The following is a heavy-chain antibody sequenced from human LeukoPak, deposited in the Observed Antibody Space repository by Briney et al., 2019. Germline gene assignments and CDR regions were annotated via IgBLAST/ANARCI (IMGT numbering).Heavy chain of an antibody. CDR1: GDSISSSAYF. Sequence: SETLSPTCTVSGDSISSSAYFWAWIRQPPGKGLEWIASISYTGSTYYNPFLKSRLTISVDTSRNQFSLKLSSVTAADTAVYRCARLRAMVGTFDSWGQGALVTASS. D-gene: IGHD5-18*01. V-gene: IGHV4-39*01. CDR3: ARLRAMVGTFDS. J-gene: IGHJ4*02. CDR2: ISYTGST.